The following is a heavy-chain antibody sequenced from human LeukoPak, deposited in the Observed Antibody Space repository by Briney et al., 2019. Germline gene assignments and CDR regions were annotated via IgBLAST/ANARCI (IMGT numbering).Heavy chain of an antibody. V-gene: IGHV3-48*03. Sequence: GGSLRLSCAASGFTFSSYEMNWVRQAPGKGREWVSYISSSGSTIYYADSVKGRFTISRDNAKNSLYLQMNSLRAEDTAVYYCARDCTNGVCWDYWGQGTLVTVSS. D-gene: IGHD2-8*01. CDR2: ISSSGSTI. CDR3: ARDCTNGVCWDY. CDR1: GFTFSSYE. J-gene: IGHJ4*02.